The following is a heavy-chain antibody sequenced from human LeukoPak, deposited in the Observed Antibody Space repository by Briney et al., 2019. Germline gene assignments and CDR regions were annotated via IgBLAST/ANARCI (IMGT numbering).Heavy chain of an antibody. CDR2: ISGNGAAT. CDR3: ASYGDYVSDAFDI. Sequence: GGSLRLSCAASGFGFSSYAMSWVRQAPGKGLAWVSIISGNGAATYYADSVKGRFTISRDNSKNTLYLQMTSLRAEDTAVYYCASYGDYVSDAFDIWGQGTMVTVSS. CDR1: GFGFSSYA. D-gene: IGHD4-17*01. V-gene: IGHV3-23*01. J-gene: IGHJ3*02.